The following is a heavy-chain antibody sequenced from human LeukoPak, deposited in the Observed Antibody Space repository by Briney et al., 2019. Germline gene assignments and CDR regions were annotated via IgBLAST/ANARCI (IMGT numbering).Heavy chain of an antibody. CDR1: GFTFSSYW. CDR3: AKGGGFSSSWLANWFDP. CDR2: INQYGSEK. D-gene: IGHD6-6*01. Sequence: TGGSLRLSCAASGFTFSSYWMSWVRQAPGKGLEWVANINQYGSEKYYVDSVKGRFTISRDNAKNSLYLQMNSLRAEDTALYDGAKGGGFSSSWLANWFDPWGQGTLVTVPS. V-gene: IGHV3-7*03. J-gene: IGHJ5*02.